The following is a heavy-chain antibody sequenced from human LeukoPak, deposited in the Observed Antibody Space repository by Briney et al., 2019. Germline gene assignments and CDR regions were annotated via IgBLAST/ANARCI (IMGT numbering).Heavy chain of an antibody. Sequence: SVKVSRQASLYTLTGYYLHWVRQAPAQGLEGVGIINPSGGSTSYVQKFQGRVTMTRDMSTSTVSMWLSSLRSEDTAVYYCARGKSYYGAYDAFDIWGQGTMVTVSS. J-gene: IGHJ3*02. D-gene: IGHD3-10*01. CDR3: ARGKSYYGAYDAFDI. V-gene: IGHV1-46*01. CDR2: INPSGGST. CDR1: LYTLTGYY.